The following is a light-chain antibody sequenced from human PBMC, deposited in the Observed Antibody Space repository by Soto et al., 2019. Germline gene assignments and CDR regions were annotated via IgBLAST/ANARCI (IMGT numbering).Light chain of an antibody. V-gene: IGLV2-14*01. J-gene: IGLJ2*01. CDR2: DVS. CDR3: SSYTSSSTLGHVV. CDR1: SSDVGGYNY. Sequence: QSALTQPASVSGSPGQSITISCTGNSSDVGGYNYVSWYQQHPGKAPKLMIYDVSNRPSGVSNRFSGSKSGNTASLTISGLQAEDEADYYCSSYTSSSTLGHVVFGGGTKLTVL.